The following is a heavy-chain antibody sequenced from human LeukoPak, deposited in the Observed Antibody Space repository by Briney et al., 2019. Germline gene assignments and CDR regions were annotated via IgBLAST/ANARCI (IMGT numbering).Heavy chain of an antibody. CDR1: GFTFDDYA. J-gene: IGHJ2*01. CDR2: ITWDGGST. D-gene: IGHD5-12*01. CDR3: CGGVARDWYFDL. V-gene: IGHV3-43D*03. Sequence: GGSLRLSCVPSGFTFDDYAMHWVRHAPGKGLEWVSLITWDGGSTYYADSVKGRFTISRDTSKNSLYLQMKSLRVEDTALYYCCGGVARDWYFDLWGRGTLVTVSS.